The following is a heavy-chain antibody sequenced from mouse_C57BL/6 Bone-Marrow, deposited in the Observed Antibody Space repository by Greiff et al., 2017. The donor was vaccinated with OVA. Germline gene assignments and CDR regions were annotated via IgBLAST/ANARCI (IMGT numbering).Heavy chain of an antibody. CDR3: AKPKLGRDY. CDR1: GYAFSSYW. V-gene: IGHV1-80*01. CDR2: IYPGDGDT. Sequence: VMLVESGAELVKPGASVKISCKASGYAFSSYWMTWVKQRPGKGLEWIGQIYPGDGDTNYNGKFKGKATLTADKSSSTAYMQLSSLDSEDSAVYCCAKPKLGRDYWGQGTTLTVSS. D-gene: IGHD4-1*01. J-gene: IGHJ2*01.